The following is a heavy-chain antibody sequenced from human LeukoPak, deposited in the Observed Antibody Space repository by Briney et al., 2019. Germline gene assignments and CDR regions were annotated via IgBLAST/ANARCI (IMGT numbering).Heavy chain of an antibody. Sequence: ASVKVSCKASGYTFTSYDINWVRQATGQGLEWMGWMNPNSGNTGYAQKFQGRVTITRNTSISTAYMELSSLRSEDTAVYYCARRYSSSSPFDYWGQGTLVTVSS. CDR2: MNPNSGNT. J-gene: IGHJ4*02. CDR3: ARRYSSSSPFDY. CDR1: GYTFTSYD. D-gene: IGHD6-6*01. V-gene: IGHV1-8*03.